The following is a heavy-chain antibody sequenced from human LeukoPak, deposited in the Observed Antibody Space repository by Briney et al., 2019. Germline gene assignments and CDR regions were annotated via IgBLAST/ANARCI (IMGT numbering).Heavy chain of an antibody. CDR2: ISSSSSTI. J-gene: IGHJ6*02. CDR1: GFTFSSYS. CDR3: ARVGSVVVVPAAMLPATESLSGMDV. D-gene: IGHD2-2*01. V-gene: IGHV3-48*04. Sequence: GGSLRLSCAASGFTFSSYSMNWVRQAPGKGLEWVSYISSSSSTIYYADSVKGRFTISRDNAKNSLYLQMNSLRAEDTAVYYCARVGSVVVVPAAMLPATESLSGMDVWGQGTTVTVSS.